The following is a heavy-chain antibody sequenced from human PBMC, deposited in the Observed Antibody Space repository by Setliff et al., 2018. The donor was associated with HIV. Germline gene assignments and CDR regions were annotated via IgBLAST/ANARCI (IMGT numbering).Heavy chain of an antibody. J-gene: IGHJ6*02. CDR2: ISNDGETT. Sequence: GGSLRLSCAGSGFSFSVFAMSWVRQAPGKGLEWVSTISNDGETTYSADSVKGRFTISRDNSKNTLYVQMNSLRVEDTAVYYCGRDQLAMVRRNGMDVWGQGTTVTVSS. D-gene: IGHD3-10*01. CDR1: GFSFSVFA. V-gene: IGHV3-23*01. CDR3: GRDQLAMVRRNGMDV.